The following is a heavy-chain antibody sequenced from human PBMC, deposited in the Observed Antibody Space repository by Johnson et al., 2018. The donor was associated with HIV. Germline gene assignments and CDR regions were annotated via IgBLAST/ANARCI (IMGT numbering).Heavy chain of an antibody. D-gene: IGHD5-24*01. CDR2: INWNGGST. CDR1: GFTFDDYD. V-gene: IGHV3-20*04. J-gene: IGHJ3*02. CDR3: AKIRGEMATTDAFDI. Sequence: VQLVESGGGVVRPGGSLRLSCAASGFTFDDYDMSWVRQAPGKGLEWVSGINWNGGSTGYADSVKGRFTISRDTAKNSLYLQMNSLRAEDTALYYCAKIRGEMATTDAFDIWGQGTMVTVSS.